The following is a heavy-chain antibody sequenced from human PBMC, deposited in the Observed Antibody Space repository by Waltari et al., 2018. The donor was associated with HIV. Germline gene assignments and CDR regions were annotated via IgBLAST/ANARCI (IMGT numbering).Heavy chain of an antibody. CDR1: FLLADYD. J-gene: IGHJ3*02. Sequence: EVRLVQSGGGLVQPGRSLRLSCVANFLLADYDVHWVRQVPGKGREWISGFTRNGVSKSYADSVRARFPIPRDNAKDSLYLQMSSLRVEDTAIYSCVNADVYYGGGGGAFAIWGQGTLVTVSS. D-gene: IGHD3-16*01. CDR3: VNADVYYGGGGGAFAI. CDR2: FTRNGVSK. V-gene: IGHV3-9*01.